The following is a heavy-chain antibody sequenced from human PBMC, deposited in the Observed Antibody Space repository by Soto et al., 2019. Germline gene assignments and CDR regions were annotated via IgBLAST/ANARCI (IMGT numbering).Heavy chain of an antibody. J-gene: IGHJ4*02. CDR3: ARDEGGPFNY. CDR2: IYYSGSS. Sequence: SETLSLTCTVFSDSISLYYWSWIRQPPGKGLEWIGYIYYSGSSTYNPSLKSRVTMSVDTSKNQFSLNLSSVTAADTAVYYCARDEGGPFNYWGQGTLVTVSS. V-gene: IGHV4-59*12. CDR1: SDSISLYY. D-gene: IGHD1-26*01.